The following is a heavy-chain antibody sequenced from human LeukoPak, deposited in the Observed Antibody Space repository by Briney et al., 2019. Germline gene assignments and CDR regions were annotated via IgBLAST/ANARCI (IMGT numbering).Heavy chain of an antibody. Sequence: GVSLRLSCAASGFTFDDYGMRWVPQAPGKECVWGSGINCKGGSTGYADSVKDRFTISSDNAKNSLSLQMNSLRAEETSLYCCARVRKCYDSSGLLGGVFDGWGQGTMVSAS. V-gene: IGHV3-20*04. CDR1: GFTFDDYG. J-gene: IGHJ3*01. CDR3: ARVRKCYDSSGLLGGVFDG. CDR2: INCKGGST. D-gene: IGHD3-22*01.